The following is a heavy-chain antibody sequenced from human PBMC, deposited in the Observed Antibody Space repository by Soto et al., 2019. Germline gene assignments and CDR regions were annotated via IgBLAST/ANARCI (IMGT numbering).Heavy chain of an antibody. CDR3: ARTVSGGGAFDI. CDR2: TYYRSKWYN. J-gene: IGHJ3*02. V-gene: IGHV6-1*01. D-gene: IGHD3-10*01. Sequence: PSRGLEWLGRTYYRSKWYNDYAVSVKSRITINPDTSKNQFSLQLNSVTPEDTAVYYCARTVSGGGAFDIWGQGTMVTVSS.